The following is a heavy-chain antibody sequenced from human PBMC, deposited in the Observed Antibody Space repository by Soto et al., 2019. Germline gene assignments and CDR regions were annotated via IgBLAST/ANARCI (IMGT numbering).Heavy chain of an antibody. CDR3: AREGAPGVTMVRGGLFDY. Sequence: ASVKVSCKASGYTFTSYAMNWVRQAPGQGLEWMGWINTNTGNPTYAQGFTGRFVFSLDTSVSTAYLQISSLKAEDTAVYYCAREGAPGVTMVRGGLFDYWGQGTLVTVSS. CDR2: INTNTGNP. V-gene: IGHV7-4-1*02. CDR1: GYTFTSYA. J-gene: IGHJ4*02. D-gene: IGHD3-10*01.